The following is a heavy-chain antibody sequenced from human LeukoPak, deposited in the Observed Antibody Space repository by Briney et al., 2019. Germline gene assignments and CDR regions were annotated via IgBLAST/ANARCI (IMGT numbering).Heavy chain of an antibody. Sequence: GGSLRLSCAASGFTFDDYGMSWVRQAPGKGLEWVSGINWNGGSTGYADSVKGRFTISRDNAKNSLYLQMNSLRAEDTALYYCARDHGYSSSWYFDYWGQGTLVTVSS. CDR3: ARDHGYSSSWYFDY. V-gene: IGHV3-20*04. CDR1: GFTFDDYG. D-gene: IGHD6-13*01. J-gene: IGHJ4*02. CDR2: INWNGGST.